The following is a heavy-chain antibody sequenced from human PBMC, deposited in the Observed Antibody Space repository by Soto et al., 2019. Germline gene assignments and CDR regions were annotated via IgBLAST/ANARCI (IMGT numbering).Heavy chain of an antibody. CDR3: AKLPIVVVPAASPPDYYYMDV. J-gene: IGHJ6*03. CDR2: IYYSGST. V-gene: IGHV4-39*01. CDR1: GGSISSSSYY. D-gene: IGHD2-2*01. Sequence: QLQLQESGPGLVKPSETLSLTCTVSGGSISSSSYYWGWIRQPPGKGLEWIGSIYYSGSTYYNPSLNSRVNIPVDTSKNQSSLKLSSVTAADTAVYYCAKLPIVVVPAASPPDYYYMDVWGKGTTVTVSS.